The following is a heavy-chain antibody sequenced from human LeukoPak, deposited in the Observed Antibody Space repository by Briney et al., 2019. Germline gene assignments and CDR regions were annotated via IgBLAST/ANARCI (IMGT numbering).Heavy chain of an antibody. CDR2: IWYDGRNK. V-gene: IGHV3-30*02. CDR3: VKGLSRTNLLVYFDS. D-gene: IGHD1/OR15-1a*01. Sequence: PGGSLRLSCTTSGLTLSQYGIHWVRQAPGRGLEWVAFIWYDGRNKLYSDDVEGRFSLSRDNSKNTVDLQMNSLRVEDTAVYYCVKGLSRTNLLVYFDSWGQGTLVTVSS. J-gene: IGHJ4*02. CDR1: GLTLSQYG.